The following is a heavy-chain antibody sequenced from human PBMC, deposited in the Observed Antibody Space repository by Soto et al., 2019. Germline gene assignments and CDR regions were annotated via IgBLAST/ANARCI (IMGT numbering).Heavy chain of an antibody. CDR2: ISYDGSNK. CDR3: ARVRSWIQLWLLDY. CDR1: GFTFSSYA. J-gene: IGHJ4*01. D-gene: IGHD5-18*01. V-gene: IGHV3-30-3*01. Sequence: PGGSLRLSCAASGFTFSSYAMHWVRQAPGKGLEWVAVISYDGSNKYYADSVKGRFTISRDNSKNTLYLQMNSLRAEDTAVYYCARVRSWIQLWLLDYCGQGPLVTVSS.